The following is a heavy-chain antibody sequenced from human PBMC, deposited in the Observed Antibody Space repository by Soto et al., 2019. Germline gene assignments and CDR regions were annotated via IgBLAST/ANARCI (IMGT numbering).Heavy chain of an antibody. V-gene: IGHV1-18*01. Sequence: ASVKVSCKTSGYTFTDRGIDWVRQAPGQGLEWVGWVSSYNGNTNYAYNLKDRVIMTTDASTSTAYMELRGLRSDDTAVYYCAREVEGSYSPADFWGQGTPVTVSS. CDR1: GYTFTDRG. CDR2: VSSYNGNT. CDR3: AREVEGSYSPADF. D-gene: IGHD3-10*01. J-gene: IGHJ4*02.